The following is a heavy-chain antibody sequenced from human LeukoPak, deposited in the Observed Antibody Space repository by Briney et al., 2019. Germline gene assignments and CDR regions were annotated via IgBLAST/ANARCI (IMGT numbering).Heavy chain of an antibody. CDR1: GYTFTGYY. CDR3: ARWANYEPHHGMDV. D-gene: IGHD3-3*01. J-gene: IGHJ6*02. CDR2: INPNSGGT. Sequence: GASVKVSCKASGYTFTGYYMHWVRQAPGQGLEWMGWINPNSGGTNYAQKFQGRVTMTRDTSISTAYMELSRLRSDDTAVYYCARWANYEPHHGMDVWGQGTTVTVSS. V-gene: IGHV1-2*02.